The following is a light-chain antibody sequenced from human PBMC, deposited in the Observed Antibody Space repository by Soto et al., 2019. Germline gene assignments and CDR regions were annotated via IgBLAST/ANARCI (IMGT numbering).Light chain of an antibody. Sequence: DFVMTQSPDSLAVSLGERATINCTSSQSVLYSSNNQNYLAWYQQKPGQPPKLLISWASTRESGVPDRFTGSGSGTDFTLTISSLQTEDVAVYFCQQYYGSFPTVGGGNKVDIK. CDR2: WAS. CDR1: QSVLYSSNNQNY. J-gene: IGKJ4*01. V-gene: IGKV4-1*01. CDR3: QQYYGSFPT.